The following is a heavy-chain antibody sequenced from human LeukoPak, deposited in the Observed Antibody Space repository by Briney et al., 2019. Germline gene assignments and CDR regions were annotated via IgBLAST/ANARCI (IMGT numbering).Heavy chain of an antibody. CDR3: ARSDYYDSRGYYYGY. CDR1: GFSFSNYW. Sequence: GGSLRLSCAASGFSFSNYWMHWVRQAPGEGLVWISRINVAGTTSTYADSVKGRFTISRDNAKNTLYLQMNSLRAEDTAVYYCARSDYYDSRGYYYGYWGQGTLVTVSS. V-gene: IGHV3-74*01. CDR2: INVAGTTS. D-gene: IGHD3-22*01. J-gene: IGHJ4*02.